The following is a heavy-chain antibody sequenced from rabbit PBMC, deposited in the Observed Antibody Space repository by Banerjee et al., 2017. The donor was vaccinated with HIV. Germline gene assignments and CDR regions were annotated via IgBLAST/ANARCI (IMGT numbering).Heavy chain of an antibody. CDR1: GFDFSSYG. V-gene: IGHV1S45*01. CDR3: ARGDDDYPTYFNL. D-gene: IGHD2-1*01. CDR2: IYAGSSGST. J-gene: IGHJ4*01. Sequence: QEQLVESGGGLVQPGGSLKLSCKASGFDFSSYGVSWVRQAPGKGLEWIACIYAGSSGSTYYASWAKGQFTISKTSSTTVTLQMTSLTAADTATYFCARGDDDYPTYFNLWGPGTLVT.